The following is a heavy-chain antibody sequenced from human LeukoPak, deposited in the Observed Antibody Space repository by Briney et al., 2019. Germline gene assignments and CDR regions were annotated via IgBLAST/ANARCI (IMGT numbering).Heavy chain of an antibody. CDR1: GGSFSGYY. CDR2: INHSGST. Sequence: SETLSLTCAVYGGSFSGYYWSWIRQPPGKGLEWIGEINHSGSTNYNPSLKSRVTTSVDTSKNQFSLKLSSVTAADTAVYYCARMRPLLRGNYFDYWGQGTLVTVSS. J-gene: IGHJ4*02. CDR3: ARMRPLLRGNYFDY. V-gene: IGHV4-34*01.